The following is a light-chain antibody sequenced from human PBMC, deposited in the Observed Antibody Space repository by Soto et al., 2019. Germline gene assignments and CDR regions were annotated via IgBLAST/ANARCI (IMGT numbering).Light chain of an antibody. Sequence: EIVLTQSPGTLSLSPGERATLSCRASQSVSSSYLAWYQQIPGQAPRLLIYGASSRATGIPDRFSGSGSGTDFTLTISRLEPEDFAVYYCQPYGSSPPFTFGPGTKVDVK. V-gene: IGKV3-20*01. CDR3: QPYGSSPPFT. CDR1: QSVSSSY. CDR2: GAS. J-gene: IGKJ3*01.